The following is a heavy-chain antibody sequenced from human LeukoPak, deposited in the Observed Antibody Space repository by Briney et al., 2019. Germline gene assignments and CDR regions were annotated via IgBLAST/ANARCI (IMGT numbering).Heavy chain of an antibody. D-gene: IGHD3-16*01. CDR2: IRSYGYHT. Sequence: GGPLRLSCGASGFVFDDYDMHWVRQAPGKGLEWVAFIRSYGYHTYYTDSVKGRFTISRDNYKNTLYLQMNSLRAEDTAVYCCAREFMGGWFDPWGQGTLVTVSS. V-gene: IGHV3-30*02. CDR3: AREFMGGWFDP. CDR1: GFVFDDYD. J-gene: IGHJ5*02.